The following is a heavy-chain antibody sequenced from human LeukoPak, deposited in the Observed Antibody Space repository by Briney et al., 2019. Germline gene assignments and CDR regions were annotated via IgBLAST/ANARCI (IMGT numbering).Heavy chain of an antibody. J-gene: IGHJ4*02. CDR1: GFTSSSYS. V-gene: IGHV3-21*01. CDR3: ARDYYDILTGLQYYFDY. Sequence: GGSLRLSCAASGFTSSSYSMNWVRQAPGKGLEWVSSISSSSSYIYYADSVKGRFTISRDNAKNSLYLQMNSLRAEDTAVYYCARDYYDILTGLQYYFDYWGQETLVTVSS. D-gene: IGHD3-9*01. CDR2: ISSSSSYI.